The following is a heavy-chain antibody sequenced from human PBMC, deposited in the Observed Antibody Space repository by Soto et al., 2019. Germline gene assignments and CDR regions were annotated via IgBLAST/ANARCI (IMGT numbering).Heavy chain of an antibody. Sequence: ASVKVSCKASGYTFTSYGISWVRQAPGQGLEWMGWISAYNGNTNYAQKLQGRVTMTTDTSTSTAYMELRSLRSDDTAVYYCARDISGYEVETFDYWGQGTLVTVSS. CDR3: ARDISGYEVETFDY. D-gene: IGHD5-12*01. V-gene: IGHV1-18*01. J-gene: IGHJ4*02. CDR2: ISAYNGNT. CDR1: GYTFTSYG.